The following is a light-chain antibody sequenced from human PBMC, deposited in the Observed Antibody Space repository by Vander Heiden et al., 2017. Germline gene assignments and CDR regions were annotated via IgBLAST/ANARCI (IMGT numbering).Light chain of an antibody. CDR1: QYINSY. J-gene: IGKJ1*01. V-gene: IGKV1-39*01. CDR2: DAS. Sequence: DIQMTQSPSSLSASVGDRVTLACRASQYINSYLTWYQITPGQAPRLLMYDASSLQGGVPSRFSGSGYGTNFTLTINRLQPEDFATYYCQQTYYTPWTFGQGTKVEVK. CDR3: QQTYYTPWT.